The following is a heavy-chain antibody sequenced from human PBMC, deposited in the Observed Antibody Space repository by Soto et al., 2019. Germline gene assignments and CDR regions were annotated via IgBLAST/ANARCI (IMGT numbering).Heavy chain of an antibody. CDR1: GGSFSGYY. D-gene: IGHD6-13*01. V-gene: IGHV4-34*01. CDR2: INHSGST. J-gene: IGHJ6*02. Sequence: TLSLTCAVYGGSFSGYYWSWIRQPPGKGLEWIGEINHSGSTNYNPSLKSRVTISVDTSKNQFSLKLSSVTAADTAVYYCARFRTEHSSSWDHYYYYGMDVWGQGTTVTVSS. CDR3: ARFRTEHSSSWDHYYYYGMDV.